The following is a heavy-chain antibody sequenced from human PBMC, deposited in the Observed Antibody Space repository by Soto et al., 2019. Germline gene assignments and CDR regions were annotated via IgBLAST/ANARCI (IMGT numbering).Heavy chain of an antibody. CDR3: ATDSRVATMTYYYYYYMDV. V-gene: IGHV1-24*01. CDR1: GYTLTELS. D-gene: IGHD5-12*01. Sequence: ASVKVSCKVSGYTLTELSMHWVRQAPGKGLEWMGGFDPEDGETIYAQKFQGRDTMTEYTSTDTAYMELSSLRSEDTAVYYCATDSRVATMTYYYYYYMDVWGKGTTVTVSS. J-gene: IGHJ6*03. CDR2: FDPEDGET.